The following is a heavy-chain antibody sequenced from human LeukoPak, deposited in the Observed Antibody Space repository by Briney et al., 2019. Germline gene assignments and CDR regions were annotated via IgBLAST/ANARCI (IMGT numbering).Heavy chain of an antibody. V-gene: IGHV3-21*01. CDR3: ARDIRIAARPPVDY. J-gene: IGHJ4*02. CDR1: GFTFSSYS. D-gene: IGHD6-6*01. Sequence: PGGSLRLSCAASGFTFSSYSMNWVRQAPGKGLEWVSSISSSSSYIYYADSVKGRFTISRDNAKNSLYLQMNSLRAEDTAVYYCARDIRIAARPPVDYWGQGTLVTVSS. CDR2: ISSSSSYI.